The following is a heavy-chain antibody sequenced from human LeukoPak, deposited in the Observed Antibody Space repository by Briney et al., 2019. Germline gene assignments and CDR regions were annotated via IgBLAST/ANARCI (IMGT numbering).Heavy chain of an antibody. J-gene: IGHJ3*02. V-gene: IGHV1-2*02. CDR3: AGGVGGSYLTAFDI. Sequence: ASVKVSCKASGYTFTGYYMHWVRQAPGQGLEWMGWINPNSGGTNYAQKFQGRVTMTRDTSISTAYMELSRLRSDDTAVYYCAGGVGGSYLTAFDIWGQGTMVTVSS. CDR1: GYTFTGYY. CDR2: INPNSGGT. D-gene: IGHD1-26*01.